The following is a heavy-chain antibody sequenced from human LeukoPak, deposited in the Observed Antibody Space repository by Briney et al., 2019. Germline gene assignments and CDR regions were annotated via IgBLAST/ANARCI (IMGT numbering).Heavy chain of an antibody. D-gene: IGHD5-24*01. CDR1: GLTVNSNY. CDR2: IYSGGAT. J-gene: IGHJ3*02. V-gene: IGHV3-53*01. Sequence: GGSLRLSCVASGLTVNSNYMSWVRQAPGKGLEWVSAIYSGGATYYADSVKGRFTVSRDDSKNTLYLQMYRLRVEDTAMCYCVPQKWLYAFDIWGQGTMVTVSS. CDR3: VPQKWLYAFDI.